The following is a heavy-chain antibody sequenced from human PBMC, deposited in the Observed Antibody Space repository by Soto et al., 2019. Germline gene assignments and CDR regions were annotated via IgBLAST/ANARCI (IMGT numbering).Heavy chain of an antibody. D-gene: IGHD3-22*01. J-gene: IGHJ4*02. V-gene: IGHV4-39*01. Sequence: QMQLQESGPGLVKPSETLSLTCTVSGGSISSSSYYWGWIRQPPGQGLESLGTIYSLGNTYYNPSLTSRVTISVDKSKSQLFLKLSSVTAPDTAVYYCARQIYDSSGYDYAYWGQGTLVTVSS. CDR3: ARQIYDSSGYDYAY. CDR1: GGSISSSSYY. CDR2: IYSLGNT.